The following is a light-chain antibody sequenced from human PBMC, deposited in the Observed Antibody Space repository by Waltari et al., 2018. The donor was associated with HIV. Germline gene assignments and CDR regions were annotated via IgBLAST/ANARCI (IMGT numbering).Light chain of an antibody. V-gene: IGLV2-8*01. Sequence: QSARSQLPSASGSLGQSVTLSCTGSNSDIGSFEYVSWYQLHPGKAPELVISEVTKRPSRVSAPFSGSKSANAAFLAVSGRQAEDEADYYCSSFADRDGFYVLFGGGTRLTVL. CDR2: EVT. CDR3: SSFADRDGFYVL. CDR1: NSDIGSFEY. J-gene: IGLJ2*01.